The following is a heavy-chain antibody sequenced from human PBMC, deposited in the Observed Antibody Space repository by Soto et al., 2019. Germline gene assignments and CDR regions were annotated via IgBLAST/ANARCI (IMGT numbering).Heavy chain of an antibody. Sequence: QVQLVQSGAEVKKPGSSVKVSCKASGGTFSSYAISWVRQAPGQGLEWMGGIIPIFGTANYAQKVQGRVTITADESTSTAYMELSSLRSEDTAVYYCARGGTTYYDFWGTDFDYWGQGTLVTVSS. J-gene: IGHJ4*02. CDR2: IIPIFGTA. CDR1: GGTFSSYA. D-gene: IGHD3-3*01. V-gene: IGHV1-69*01. CDR3: ARGGTTYYDFWGTDFDY.